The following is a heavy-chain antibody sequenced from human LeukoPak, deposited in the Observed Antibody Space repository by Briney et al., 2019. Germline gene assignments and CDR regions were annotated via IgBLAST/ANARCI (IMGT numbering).Heavy chain of an antibody. CDR3: ARDRSYGDPYYYYGMDV. V-gene: IGHV3-30-3*01. Sequence: GSLRLSCAASGFTFSSYAMHWVRQAPGKGLEWVAVISYDGSNKYYADSVKGRFTISRDNSKNTLYLQMNSLRAEDTAVYYCARDRSYGDPYYYYGMDVWGQGTTVTVSS. CDR2: ISYDGSNK. D-gene: IGHD4-17*01. J-gene: IGHJ6*02. CDR1: GFTFSSYA.